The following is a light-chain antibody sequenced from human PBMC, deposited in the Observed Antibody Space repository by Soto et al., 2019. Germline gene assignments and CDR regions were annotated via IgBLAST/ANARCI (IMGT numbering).Light chain of an antibody. V-gene: IGLV2-11*01. CDR3: CSYAGSSPYV. Sequence: QSALTQPRSVSGSPGQSVTISCTGTSSDVGAYNYVSWHQQHPGKAPKLMIYDVSKRPSGVPDRFSGSKSGNTASLTISGLQAEVEADYYCCSYAGSSPYVFGTGTKLTVL. J-gene: IGLJ1*01. CDR1: SSDVGAYNY. CDR2: DVS.